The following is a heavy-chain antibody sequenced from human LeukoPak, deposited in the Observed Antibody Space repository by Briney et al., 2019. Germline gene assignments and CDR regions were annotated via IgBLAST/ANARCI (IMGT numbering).Heavy chain of an antibody. D-gene: IGHD5-12*01. V-gene: IGHV3-23*01. J-gene: IGHJ4*02. CDR3: AKDVRYSGYDSSFDY. Sequence: QTGGSLRLSCAASGFTFSSYGMSWVRQAPGKGLEWVSAISGSGGSTYYADSVRGRFTISRDNSKNTLYLQMNSLRAEDTAVYYCAKDVRYSGYDSSFDYWGQGTLVTVSS. CDR1: GFTFSSYG. CDR2: ISGSGGST.